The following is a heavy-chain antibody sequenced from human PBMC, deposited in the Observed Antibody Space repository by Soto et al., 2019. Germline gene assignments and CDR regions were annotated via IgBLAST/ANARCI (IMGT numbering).Heavy chain of an antibody. CDR1: GFTFSNYW. CDR2: INNDGSTT. CDR3: VRDRAFFDTTDY. V-gene: IGHV3-74*01. J-gene: IGHJ4*01. Sequence: PGGSLRLSCAASGFTFSNYWMHWVRQVPGEGLVWISRINNDGSTTNYADSVKGRFTISRDNAKNTVYLHMNSLRAEDTAVYYCVRDRAFFDTTDYWGHGTLVTVSS. D-gene: IGHD3-9*01.